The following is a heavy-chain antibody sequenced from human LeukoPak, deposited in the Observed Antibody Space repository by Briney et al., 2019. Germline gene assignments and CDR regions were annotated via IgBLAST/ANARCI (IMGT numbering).Heavy chain of an antibody. CDR3: AREKSSSSFSGYFDY. CDR2: IYYSGST. V-gene: IGHV4-39*07. Sequence: KPSETLSLTCTVSGGSISSSSYYWGWIRQPPGKGLEWIRSIYYSGSTYYNPSLKSRITISVDTSKNQFSLKLSSVTAADTAVYYCAREKSSSSFSGYFDYWGQGTLVTVSS. D-gene: IGHD6-6*01. CDR1: GGSISSSSYY. J-gene: IGHJ4*02.